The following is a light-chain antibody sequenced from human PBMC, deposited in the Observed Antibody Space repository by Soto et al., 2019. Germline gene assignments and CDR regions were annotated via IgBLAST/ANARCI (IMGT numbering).Light chain of an antibody. V-gene: IGLV2-14*01. CDR1: SSDVGAYNY. J-gene: IGLJ3*02. Sequence: QSALTQPASVSGSPGQSITISCTGSSSDVGAYNYVSWYQHCPGKAPKLMIYEVTNRPSGVSNRFSGSKSGNTASLTISGLQAEDEAHYYCSSYTSSSTRVFGGGTKVTVL. CDR3: SSYTSSSTRV. CDR2: EVT.